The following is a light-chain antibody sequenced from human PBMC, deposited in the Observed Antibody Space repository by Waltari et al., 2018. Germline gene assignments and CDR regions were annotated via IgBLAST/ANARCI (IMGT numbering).Light chain of an antibody. V-gene: IGKV3-20*01. J-gene: IGKJ2*01. CDR1: QSVSSSY. CDR3: QQYGNSPYT. CDR2: GAS. Sequence: EIVLTQSPGTLSLSPGERATLSCRASQSVSSSYLAWYQQKPGHAPRLLTYGASSRATGRPDRFSGSGSGTDFTLSISRLEPEDFAVYYCQQYGNSPYTFGQGTKLEIK.